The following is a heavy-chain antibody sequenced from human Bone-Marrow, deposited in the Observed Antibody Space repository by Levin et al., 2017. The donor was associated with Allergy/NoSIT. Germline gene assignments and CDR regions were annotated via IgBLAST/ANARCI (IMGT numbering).Heavy chain of an antibody. CDR1: GGSISSTSYY. D-gene: IGHD2-2*01. Sequence: SETLSLTCTVSGGSISSTSYYWGWIRQTPGKGLEWIATIYYSGNTYYNPSLRSRVSMSVDTSKNQFSLRLGSVTAADTAIYYCARHGGGTSLWYQANYYYFMDFWGKGTAVTVSS. V-gene: IGHV4-39*01. J-gene: IGHJ6*03. CDR2: IYYSGNT. CDR3: ARHGGGTSLWYQANYYYFMDF.